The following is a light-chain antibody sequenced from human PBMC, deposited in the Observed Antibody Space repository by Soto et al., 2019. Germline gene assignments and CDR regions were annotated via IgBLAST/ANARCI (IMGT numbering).Light chain of an antibody. CDR1: QSVSSD. CDR2: GAS. Sequence: EIVITQSPATLSVSPGERATLSCRASQSVSSDLAWYQQKPGQTPRLLIYGASTRATGIPARFSGSGSGTEFTRTISSLEPEDVAVYYCQQRSNWPITFGQGTRLEIK. V-gene: IGKV3-11*01. J-gene: IGKJ5*01. CDR3: QQRSNWPIT.